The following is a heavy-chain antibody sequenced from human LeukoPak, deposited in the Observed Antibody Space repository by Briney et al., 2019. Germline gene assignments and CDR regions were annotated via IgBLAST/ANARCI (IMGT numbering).Heavy chain of an antibody. CDR1: GFTFSSYE. V-gene: IGHV3-21*04. Sequence: GGSLRLSCAASGFTFSSYEMNWVRQAPGKGLEWVSSISSSSSYIYYADSLKGRVTISRDNSKNKVYLQMNSLRAEDTAVYYCAQDLAWIHFRNWGQGTLVTVSS. CDR3: AQDLAWIHFRN. CDR2: ISSSSSYI. D-gene: IGHD5-18*01. J-gene: IGHJ4*02.